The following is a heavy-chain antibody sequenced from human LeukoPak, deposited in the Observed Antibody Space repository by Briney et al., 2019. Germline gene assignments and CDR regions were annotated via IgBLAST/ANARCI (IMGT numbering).Heavy chain of an antibody. Sequence: ASVKVSCKASGYTFTGYYMHWVRQAPGQGLEWMGWINPNSGGTNYAQKFQGRVTMTRDTSISTAYMELSRLRPDDTAVYYCARDARSGTKPPLDYWGQGTLVTVSS. CDR3: ARDARSGTKPPLDY. J-gene: IGHJ4*02. V-gene: IGHV1-2*02. D-gene: IGHD1-26*01. CDR2: INPNSGGT. CDR1: GYTFTGYY.